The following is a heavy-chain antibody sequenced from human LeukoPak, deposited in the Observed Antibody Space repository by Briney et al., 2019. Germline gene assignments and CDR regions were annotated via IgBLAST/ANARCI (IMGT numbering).Heavy chain of an antibody. CDR2: ISGSGGST. D-gene: IGHD2-21*02. J-gene: IGHJ4*02. CDR3: AKLERYGVVTGYLDY. V-gene: IGHV3-23*01. Sequence: GGSLRLSCAASGFTFSSYAMSWVRQAPGKGLEWVSAISGSGGSTYYADSVKGRFTISRDNSKNTLYLQMNSLRAEDTAVYYCAKLERYGVVTGYLDYWGQGTLVTVSS. CDR1: GFTFSSYA.